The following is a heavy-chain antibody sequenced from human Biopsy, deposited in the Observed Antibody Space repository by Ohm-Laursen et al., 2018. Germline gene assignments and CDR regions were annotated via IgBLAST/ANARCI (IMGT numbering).Heavy chain of an antibody. CDR1: GFTFDDYA. D-gene: IGHD2-21*02. Sequence: SLRLSCSASGFTFDDYAMHWVRQAPGKGLEWVSGITWNSGSIGYADSVKGRFSIFRDNAKHSLYLQMNSLRAEDTALYYCAEDLGQVTAAIGYWGQGTLVTVSS. CDR3: AEDLGQVTAAIGY. CDR2: ITWNSGSI. V-gene: IGHV3-9*01. J-gene: IGHJ4*02.